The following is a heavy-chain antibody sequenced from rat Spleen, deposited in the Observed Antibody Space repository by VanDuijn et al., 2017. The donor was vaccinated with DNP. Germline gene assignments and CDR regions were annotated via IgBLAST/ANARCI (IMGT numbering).Heavy chain of an antibody. CDR1: GFTFSAYY. CDR3: ATQGEYYSPNWFAY. CDR2: VSFDGSDT. V-gene: IGHV5-7*01. D-gene: IGHD1-1*01. Sequence: EVQLVESGGGLVQPGKSLKLSCAASGFTFSAYYMAWVRQAPAKGLEWVATVSFDGSDTYYRDSVKGRFTISRDNAKSTLYLQMDSLRSEDTATYYCATQGEYYSPNWFAYWGQGTLVTVSS. J-gene: IGHJ3*01.